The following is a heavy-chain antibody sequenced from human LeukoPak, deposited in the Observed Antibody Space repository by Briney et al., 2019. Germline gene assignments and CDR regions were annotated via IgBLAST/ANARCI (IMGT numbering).Heavy chain of an antibody. J-gene: IGHJ1*01. CDR1: GFTFSSYG. V-gene: IGHV3-33*06. CDR3: AKDSGSGWYPEYFQH. CDR2: IWYDGSNK. D-gene: IGHD6-19*01. Sequence: PGGSLRLSCAASGFTFSSYGMHWVRQAPGKGLEWVAVIWYDGSNKYYADPVKGRCTISRDNSKNTLYLQMNSLRAEDTAVYYCAKDSGSGWYPEYFQHWGQGTLVTVSS.